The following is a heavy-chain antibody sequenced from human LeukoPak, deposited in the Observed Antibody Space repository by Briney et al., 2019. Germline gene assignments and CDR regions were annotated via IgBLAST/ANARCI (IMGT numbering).Heavy chain of an antibody. D-gene: IGHD2-2*01. CDR3: ARAGHCSSTSCQSTWFDP. CDR1: GGSFSGYY. CDR2: INHSGST. J-gene: IGHJ5*02. V-gene: IGHV4-34*01. Sequence: PSETLSLTCAVYGGSFSGYYWSWIRQPPGKGLEWIGEINHSGSTNYNPSLKSRVTISVDTSKNQFSLKLSSVTAADTAVYYCARAGHCSSTSCQSTWFDPWGQGTLVTVSS.